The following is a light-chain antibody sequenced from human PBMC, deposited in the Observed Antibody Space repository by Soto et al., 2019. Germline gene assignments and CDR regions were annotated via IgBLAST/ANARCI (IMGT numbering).Light chain of an antibody. V-gene: IGKV3-20*01. CDR1: QTISSTY. J-gene: IGKJ1*01. Sequence: EIVLTQSPGTLSLSPGDRATLSCRASQTISSTYLAWYQQKPGQAPRLLIYAASTRATGIPDRFSGSGSGTDFTLTISRLEPEDFALYYCQQYGSSPKTFGQGTKVEI. CDR2: AAS. CDR3: QQYGSSPKT.